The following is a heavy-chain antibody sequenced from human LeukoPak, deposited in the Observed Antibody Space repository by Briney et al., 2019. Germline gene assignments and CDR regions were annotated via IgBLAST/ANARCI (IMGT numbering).Heavy chain of an antibody. CDR3: ARVTLTFGGVIVSYFDY. CDR2: IKQDGSEK. Sequence: PGGSLRLSCAASGFTFSSYWMSWVRQAPGKVLEWVANIKQDGSEKYYVDSVKGRFTISRDNAKNSLYLQMNSLRAEDTAVYYCARVTLTFGGVIVSYFDYWGRGTLVTVSS. V-gene: IGHV3-7*01. CDR1: GFTFSSYW. J-gene: IGHJ4*02. D-gene: IGHD3-16*02.